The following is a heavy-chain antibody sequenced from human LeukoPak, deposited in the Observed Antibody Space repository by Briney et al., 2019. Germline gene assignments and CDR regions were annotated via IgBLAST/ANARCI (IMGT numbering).Heavy chain of an antibody. J-gene: IGHJ4*02. D-gene: IGHD3-10*01. CDR3: AKDWYYYGSGIDY. V-gene: IGHV3-30*02. Sequence: PGGSLRLSCAVSGFTFSSYGMQWVRQAPGKGLEWVAFIRYDGSNKYYADSVKGRFTISRDNSKNTLYLQMNSLRAEDTAVYYCAKDWYYYGSGIDYWGQGTLVTVSS. CDR1: GFTFSSYG. CDR2: IRYDGSNK.